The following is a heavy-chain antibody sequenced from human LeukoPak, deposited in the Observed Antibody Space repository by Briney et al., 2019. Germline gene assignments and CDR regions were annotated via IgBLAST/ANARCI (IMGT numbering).Heavy chain of an antibody. CDR2: IRAYNGNT. CDR3: ARGYCSGGSCYGYYYYGMDV. D-gene: IGHD2-15*01. J-gene: IGHJ6*02. V-gene: IGHV1-18*01. CDR1: GYTFTSYG. Sequence: ASVKVSCKASGYTFTSYGISWVRQAPGQGLEWMGWIRAYNGNTNYAQKLQGRVTMTTDTSTSTAYMELRSLRSDDTAVYYRARGYCSGGSCYGYYYYGMDVWGQGTTVTVSS.